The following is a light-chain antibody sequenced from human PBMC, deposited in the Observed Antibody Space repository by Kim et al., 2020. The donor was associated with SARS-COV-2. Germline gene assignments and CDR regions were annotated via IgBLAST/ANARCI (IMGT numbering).Light chain of an antibody. J-gene: IGKJ1*01. Sequence: ASVGDRVTITCRASQSIGSRLAWHQQKPRKAPKVVISKASNLESGVPTRFSGSGSGTEFTLTISSLQPDDFATYYCQDYSTYSKTFGQGTKVDIK. CDR2: KAS. CDR1: QSIGSR. CDR3: QDYSTYSKT. V-gene: IGKV1-5*03.